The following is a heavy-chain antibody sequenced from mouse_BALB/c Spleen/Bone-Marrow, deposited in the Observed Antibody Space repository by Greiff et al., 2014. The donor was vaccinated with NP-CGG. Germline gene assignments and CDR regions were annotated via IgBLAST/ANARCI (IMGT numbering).Heavy chain of an antibody. V-gene: IGHV1-69*02. D-gene: IGHD1-1*01. J-gene: IGHJ2*01. Sequence: QVQLQQSGAELVRPGASVKLSCKAPGYTFTSYWINWVKQRPGQGLEWIGNIYPSDSYTNYNQKFKDKATLTVDKSSSTAYMQLSSPTSEDSAVYYCTRSYGSSYEYYFDYWGQGTTLTVSS. CDR1: GYTFTSYW. CDR2: IYPSDSYT. CDR3: TRSYGSSYEYYFDY.